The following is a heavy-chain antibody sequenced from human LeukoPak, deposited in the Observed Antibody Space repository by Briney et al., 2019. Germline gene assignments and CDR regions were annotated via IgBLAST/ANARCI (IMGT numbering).Heavy chain of an antibody. V-gene: IGHV1-18*01. CDR3: ARDKRYYYDSSGHDY. D-gene: IGHD3-22*01. Sequence: GASVKVSCKASGYTFTSYGISWGRQAPGQGLEWMGWISAYNGNTNYAQKLQGRVTMTTDTSTSTAYMELRSLRSDDTAVYYCARDKRYYYDSSGHDYWGQGTLVTVSS. CDR2: ISAYNGNT. J-gene: IGHJ4*02. CDR1: GYTFTSYG.